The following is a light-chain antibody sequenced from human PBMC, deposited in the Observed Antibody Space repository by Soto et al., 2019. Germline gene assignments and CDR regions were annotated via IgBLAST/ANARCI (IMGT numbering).Light chain of an antibody. J-gene: IGKJ2*01. CDR2: AAS. CDR3: QQSYSTPYT. Sequence: DIQMTQSXXXLXXXVXXXVTIXCRASQSXXSYLNWYQQKPGKAPKLLIYAASSLXSGVPSRXSGXXXXXXXXLTISSLQPEDFATYYCQQSYSTPYTFGQGTKLEXK. CDR1: QSXXSY. V-gene: IGKV1-39*01.